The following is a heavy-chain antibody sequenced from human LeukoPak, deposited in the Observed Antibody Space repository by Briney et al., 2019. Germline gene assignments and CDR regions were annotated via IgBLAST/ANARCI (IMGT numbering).Heavy chain of an antibody. V-gene: IGHV3-23*01. Sequence: GGSLRLSCEASGFTFGSYAMYWVRQAPGKGLEWVAGIFESGGSAHYAESAKGRFTISRDNSKNTVYLQINSLRAEDTAVYYCGKTATGYSSGQKPAWPVDYWGQGTLVTVSS. CDR3: GKTATGYSSGQKPAWPVDY. CDR2: IFESGGSA. CDR1: GFTFGSYA. J-gene: IGHJ4*02. D-gene: IGHD6-19*01.